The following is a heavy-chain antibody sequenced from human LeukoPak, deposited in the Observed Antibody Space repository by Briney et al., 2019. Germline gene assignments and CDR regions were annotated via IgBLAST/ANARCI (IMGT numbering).Heavy chain of an antibody. CDR2: IDSDGSGT. J-gene: IGHJ4*02. V-gene: IGHV3-74*01. D-gene: IGHD6-19*01. CDR1: GYTFSSFW. Sequence: GGSLRLSCAASGYTFSSFWIHWVRQAPGKGLEWVARIDSDGSGTRYADSVKGRFTISGDNAKNTLYLQMNSLRAEDTAVYYCARAIAVAGTGYWGQGTLVTVSS. CDR3: ARAIAVAGTGY.